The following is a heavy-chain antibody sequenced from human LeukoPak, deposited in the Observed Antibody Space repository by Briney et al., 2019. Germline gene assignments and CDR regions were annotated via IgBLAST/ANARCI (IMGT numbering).Heavy chain of an antibody. J-gene: IGHJ3*02. CDR2: ISYDGSNK. Sequence: HPGGSLRLSCAASGFTFSSYAMHWVRQAPGKGLEWVAVISYDGSNKYYADSVKGRFTISRDNSKNTLYLQMNSLRAEDTAVYYCANQLVVPAAWSAFDIWGQGTMVTVSS. CDR1: GFTFSSYA. V-gene: IGHV3-30-3*01. CDR3: ANQLVVPAAWSAFDI. D-gene: IGHD2-2*01.